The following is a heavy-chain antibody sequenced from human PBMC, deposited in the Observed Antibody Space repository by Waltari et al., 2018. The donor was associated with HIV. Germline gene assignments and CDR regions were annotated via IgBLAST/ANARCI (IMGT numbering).Heavy chain of an antibody. CDR1: GYTFSNFG. J-gene: IGHJ4*02. D-gene: IGHD6-25*01. CDR2: IIAYHGNP. Sequence: QVQLVQSGAEVKKPGASVTVSCKTSGYTFSNFGITWVRQAAGQGLEWMGWIIAYHGNPKYAQKLQGRVTIPTDTSTCTAYMTLMSLRSHDPAIYYCARDPPVVAASFQVFWGQGTLVTVSS. V-gene: IGHV1-18*01. CDR3: ARDPPVVAASFQVF.